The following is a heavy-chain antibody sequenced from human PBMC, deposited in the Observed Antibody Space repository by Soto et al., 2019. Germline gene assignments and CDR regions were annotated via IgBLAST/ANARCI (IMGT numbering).Heavy chain of an antibody. D-gene: IGHD6-13*01. CDR3: PKDPPPSTTWDYFEY. CDR2: ISGSGGRT. J-gene: IGHJ4*02. Sequence: EVQLLESGGGLVQPGGSLRLSCAASEFTFSSYGMSWVRQAPGKGLEWVSSISGSGGRTFYADSVKGRFTTSSDHSKNTLYLQMNSLRADDPAVYYWPKDPPPSTTWDYFEYWGQGTLVTVSS. V-gene: IGHV3-23*01. CDR1: EFTFSSYG.